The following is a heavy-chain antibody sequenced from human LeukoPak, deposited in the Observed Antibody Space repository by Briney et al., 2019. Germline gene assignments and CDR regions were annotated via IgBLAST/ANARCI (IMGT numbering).Heavy chain of an antibody. CDR2: ISGSGGST. Sequence: GGSLRLSCAASGFTFSSYAMSWVRQAPGKGLEWVSAISGSGGSTYYADSVKGRFTISRDNSKNTLYLQMNSLRAEDTAVYYCALRFLEWLLLPFDYWGQGTLVTVSS. V-gene: IGHV3-23*01. CDR3: ALRFLEWLLLPFDY. J-gene: IGHJ4*02. CDR1: GFTFSSYA. D-gene: IGHD3-3*01.